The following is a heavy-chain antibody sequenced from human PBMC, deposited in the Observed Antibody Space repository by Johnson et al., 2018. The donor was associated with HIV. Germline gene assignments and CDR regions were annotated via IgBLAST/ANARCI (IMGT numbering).Heavy chain of an antibody. D-gene: IGHD1-1*01. CDR1: GFTFDDYG. Sequence: EVQLVESGGGVVQPGGSLRLSCAASGFTFDDYGMSWVRQAPGKGLEWVSGINWNGGSTGYADSVKGRFTISRDNAKNSLYLQMNSLRAEETALYYCARVTRYNWNSDAFDIWGQGTMVTVSS. V-gene: IGHV3-20*04. J-gene: IGHJ3*02. CDR2: INWNGGST. CDR3: ARVTRYNWNSDAFDI.